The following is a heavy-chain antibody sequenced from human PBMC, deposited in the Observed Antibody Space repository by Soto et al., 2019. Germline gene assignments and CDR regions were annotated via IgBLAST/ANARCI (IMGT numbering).Heavy chain of an antibody. J-gene: IGHJ4*02. V-gene: IGHV3-9*01. CDR2: ISWNSGSI. CDR1: GFTFDDYA. D-gene: IGHD3-3*01. CDR3: AKDTYYDFWSGYSNRFDY. Sequence: GGSLRLSCAASGFTFDDYAMHWVRQAPGKGLEWVSGISWNSGSIGYADSVKGRFTISRDNAKNSLCLQMNSLRAEDTALYYCAKDTYYDFWSGYSNRFDYWGQGTLVTVSS.